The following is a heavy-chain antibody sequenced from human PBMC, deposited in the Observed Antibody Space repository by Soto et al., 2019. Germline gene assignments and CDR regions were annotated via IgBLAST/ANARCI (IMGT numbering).Heavy chain of an antibody. CDR2: MSHSGGT. CDR3: ARVEQGTATTVVDAFDI. D-gene: IGHD1-1*01. Sequence: SETLSLTCAVSGGFVSSGNYYWSWIRQPPGKGLEWIGEMSHSGGTHFNPSLKSRVTISVDTSKNQFSLNMSSVIAADTALYYCARVEQGTATTVVDAFDIWGPGTMVTVSS. CDR1: GGFVSSGNYY. J-gene: IGHJ3*02. V-gene: IGHV4-61*01.